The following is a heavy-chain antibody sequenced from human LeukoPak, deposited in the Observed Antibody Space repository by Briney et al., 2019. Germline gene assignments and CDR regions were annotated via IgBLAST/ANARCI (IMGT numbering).Heavy chain of an antibody. J-gene: IGHJ5*02. CDR3: PRDKASGWFDP. V-gene: IGHV3-74*01. CDR1: GFTFSSYL. Sequence: PGGSLRLSCAASGFTFSSYLMHWVRQAPGKGLVWVSRINSDGSSTRYADSVKGRFTISRDNAKNTLYLQMNSLRAEDTAVYYCPRDKASGWFDPWGQGTLVTVSS. CDR2: INSDGSST.